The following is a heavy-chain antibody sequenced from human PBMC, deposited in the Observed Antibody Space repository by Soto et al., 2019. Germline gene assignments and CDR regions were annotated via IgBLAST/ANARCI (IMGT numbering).Heavy chain of an antibody. CDR3: AREVDIGYYYGMDV. J-gene: IGHJ6*02. V-gene: IGHV3-21*01. CDR2: ISSSSSYI. D-gene: IGHD5-12*01. CDR1: GFTFSSYA. Sequence: GGSLRLSCAASGFTFSSYAMSWVRQAPGKGLEWVSSISSSSSYIYYADSVKGRFTISRDNAKNSLYLQMNSLRAEDTAVYYCAREVDIGYYYGMDVWGQGTTVTVSS.